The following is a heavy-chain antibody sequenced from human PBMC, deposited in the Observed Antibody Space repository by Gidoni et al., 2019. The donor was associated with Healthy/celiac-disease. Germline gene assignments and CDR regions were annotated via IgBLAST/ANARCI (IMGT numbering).Heavy chain of an antibody. D-gene: IGHD4-17*01. Sequence: EVQLVESGGGLVKPGGSLRLYCAAPGIPFSSYSMNWVRQAPGKGLEWFSSISSSNSCIYYADSVKGSFTISRDNSKNSLYLQMNSLRAEDTAVYYCARDQSTTVTSWGQGTLVTVSS. CDR3: ARDQSTTVTS. CDR2: ISSSNSCI. V-gene: IGHV3-21*01. CDR1: GIPFSSYS. J-gene: IGHJ5*02.